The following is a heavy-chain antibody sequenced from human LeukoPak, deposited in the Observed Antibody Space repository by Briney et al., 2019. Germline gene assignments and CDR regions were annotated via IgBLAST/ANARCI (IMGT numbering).Heavy chain of an antibody. CDR3: AKTDRPVATGYYFDY. V-gene: IGHV3-23*01. CDR1: RFTFSSYA. D-gene: IGHD5-12*01. Sequence: GGSLRLSCAASRFTFSSYAMSWVRQAPGKGLEWVSAISGSGGSTYYADSVKGRFTISRDNSKNTLYLQMNSLRAEDTAVYYCAKTDRPVATGYYFDYWGQGTLVTVSS. J-gene: IGHJ4*02. CDR2: ISGSGGST.